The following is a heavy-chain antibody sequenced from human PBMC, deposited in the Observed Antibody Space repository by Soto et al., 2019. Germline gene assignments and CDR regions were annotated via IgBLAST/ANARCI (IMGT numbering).Heavy chain of an antibody. V-gene: IGHV3-23*01. Sequence: EVQLLEAGGDLIQPGGSLRLSCAASGFTFSSYTMTWVRHAPGKGLEWVSAINGGGGSTYYADSVKGRFTISRDNSKDTLYLPMSSLRAADTAVYYCAKDKVCSGGSCYYDSWGQGPLVTVSS. J-gene: IGHJ4*02. CDR3: AKDKVCSGGSCYYDS. D-gene: IGHD2-15*01. CDR2: INGGGGST. CDR1: GFTFSSYT.